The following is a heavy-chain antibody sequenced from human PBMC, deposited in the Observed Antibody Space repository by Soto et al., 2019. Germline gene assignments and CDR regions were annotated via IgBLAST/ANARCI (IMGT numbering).Heavy chain of an antibody. CDR2: TYYRSKWYN. V-gene: IGHV6-1*01. Sequence: SRTLSLTCAISVDSVSSNSAAWNWIRQSPSRGLEWLGRTYYRSKWYNDYAVSVKSRITINPDTSKNQFSLQLNSVTPEDTAVYYCARDTGRQLVHGMDVWGQGTTVTVSS. CDR3: ARDTGRQLVHGMDV. J-gene: IGHJ6*02. CDR1: VDSVSSNSAA. D-gene: IGHD6-13*01.